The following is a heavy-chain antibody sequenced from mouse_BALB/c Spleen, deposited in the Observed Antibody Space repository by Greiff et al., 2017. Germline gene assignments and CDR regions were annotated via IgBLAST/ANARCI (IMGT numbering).Heavy chain of an antibody. V-gene: IGHV5-17*02. Sequence: EVKLMESGGGLVQPGGSRKLSCAASGFTFSSFGMHWVRQAPEKGLEWVAYISSGSSTIYYADTVKGRFTISRDNPKNTLFLQMTSLRSEDTAMYYCARGPITTVVGMDYWGQGTSVTVSS. CDR3: ARGPITTVVGMDY. CDR2: ISSGSSTI. D-gene: IGHD1-1*01. J-gene: IGHJ4*01. CDR1: GFTFSSFG.